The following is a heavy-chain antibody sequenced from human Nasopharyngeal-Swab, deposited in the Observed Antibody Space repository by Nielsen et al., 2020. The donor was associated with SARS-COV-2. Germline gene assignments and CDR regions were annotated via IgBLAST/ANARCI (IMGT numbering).Heavy chain of an antibody. CDR3: AKDPGFVVATVI. V-gene: IGHV3-9*01. Sequence: SLKISCAASGFTFDDYAMHWVRQAPGKGLEWVSGISWNSGSIGYADSVKGRFTISRDNAKNTLYLQMNSLRAEDTAVYYCAKDPGFVVATVIWGQGTLVTVSS. D-gene: IGHD5-12*01. J-gene: IGHJ4*02. CDR1: GFTFDDYA. CDR2: ISWNSGSI.